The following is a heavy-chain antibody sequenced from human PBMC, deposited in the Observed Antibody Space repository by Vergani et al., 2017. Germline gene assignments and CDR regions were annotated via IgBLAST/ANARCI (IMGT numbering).Heavy chain of an antibody. Sequence: EVQLVESGGGVVRPGGSLRLSCAASGFTFDDYGMSWVRQAPGKGLEWVSSISGPGLSTYYADSVKGRFSISRDNSKNTVFLQMHSLRAEDTAIYYCVKEKIDLGSYFFDSWGHGILVTVSS. CDR2: ISGPGLST. CDR3: VKEKIDLGSYFFDS. J-gene: IGHJ4*01. D-gene: IGHD2/OR15-2a*01. CDR1: GFTFDDYG. V-gene: IGHV3-23*04.